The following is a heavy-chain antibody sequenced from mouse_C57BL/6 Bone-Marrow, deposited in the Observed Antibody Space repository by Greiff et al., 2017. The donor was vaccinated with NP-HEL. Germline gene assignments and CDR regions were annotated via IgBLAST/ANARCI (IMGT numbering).Heavy chain of an antibody. Sequence: QVQLKQPGTELVKPGASVKLSCKASGYTFTSYWMHWVKQRPGQGLEWIGNINPSYGGTNYNEKFKSKATLTVDKSSSTAYMQLSSLTSEDSAVYYGARLGPNSNYVMDYWGQGTSVTVSS. V-gene: IGHV1-53*01. CDR1: GYTFTSYW. CDR2: INPSYGGT. D-gene: IGHD2-5*01. CDR3: ARLGPNSNYVMDY. J-gene: IGHJ4*01.